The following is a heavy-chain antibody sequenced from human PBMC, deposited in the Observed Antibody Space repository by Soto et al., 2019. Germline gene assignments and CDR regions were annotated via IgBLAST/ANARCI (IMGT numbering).Heavy chain of an antibody. V-gene: IGHV3-15*07. D-gene: IGHD2-15*01. CDR1: DSTFSNAW. CDR3: LWALVGS. CDR2: IKRKTDGGTT. Sequence: EVQLVESGGGLVKPGGSLRLSCAASDSTFSNAWMNWVRQAPGKGLEWVGRIKRKTDGGTTDYAAPVKGRFTISRDDSKNTLYLQMNSLKTEDTAVYYCLWALVGSWGQGTLVTVSS. J-gene: IGHJ5*02.